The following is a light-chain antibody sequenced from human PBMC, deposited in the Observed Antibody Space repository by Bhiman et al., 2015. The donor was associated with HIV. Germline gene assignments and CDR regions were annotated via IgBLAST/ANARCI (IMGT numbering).Light chain of an antibody. Sequence: QSVLTQPPSVSGAPGQRVTIFCTGNRSNIGAGYEVHWYQQLPGTAPKLIIFGDTNRPAGVSHRFFGSNSGTSASLAITGLRAEDEGDYFCQSYDSSLSGLAFGTGTKVTFL. V-gene: IGLV1-40*01. CDR3: QSYDSSLSGLA. J-gene: IGLJ1*01. CDR2: GDT. CDR1: RSNIGAGYE.